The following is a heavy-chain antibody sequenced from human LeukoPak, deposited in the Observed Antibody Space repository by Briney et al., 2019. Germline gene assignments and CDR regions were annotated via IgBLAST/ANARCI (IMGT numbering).Heavy chain of an antibody. CDR1: GGSISSSSYY. Sequence: SETLSLTCTVSGGSISSSSYYWGWIRQPPGKGLEWIGSIYYSGSTNYNPSLKSRVTISVDTSKNQFSLKLSSVTAADTAVYYCAREGSITGPHTNWFDPWGQGTLVTVSS. CDR3: AREGSITGPHTNWFDP. J-gene: IGHJ5*02. V-gene: IGHV4-39*07. D-gene: IGHD1-20*01. CDR2: IYYSGST.